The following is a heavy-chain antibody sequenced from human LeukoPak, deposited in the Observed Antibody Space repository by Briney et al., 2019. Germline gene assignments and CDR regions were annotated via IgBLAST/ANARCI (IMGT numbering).Heavy chain of an antibody. J-gene: IGHJ4*02. V-gene: IGHV1-2*02. Sequence: ASVKVFCKASGYTFTGYYMHWVRQAPGQGLEWMGWINPNSGGTNYAPKFQGRVTLTRDTSINTAYMELSRLKSDDTAMYYCATLRSLFDYWGQGTLVTVSS. CDR2: INPNSGGT. CDR3: ATLRSLFDY. CDR1: GYTFTGYY. D-gene: IGHD3-16*02.